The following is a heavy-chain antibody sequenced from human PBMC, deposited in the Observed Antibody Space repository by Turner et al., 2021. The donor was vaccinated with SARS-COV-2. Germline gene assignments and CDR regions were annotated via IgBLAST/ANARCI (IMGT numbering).Heavy chain of an antibody. CDR2: MYYSGST. J-gene: IGHJ2*01. D-gene: IGHD2-15*01. CDR3: ARCSSRLGNWYFDL. CDR1: GGSISSSSYY. V-gene: IGHV4-39*01. Sequence: QLQLQESGPGLVKPSETLSLTCTVSGGSISSSSYYWGWIRQPPGKGLEWIGSMYYSGSTYYNPSLKSRVTISVDTSKNQFSLKLSSVTAADTAVYYRARCSSRLGNWYFDLWGRGTLVTVSS.